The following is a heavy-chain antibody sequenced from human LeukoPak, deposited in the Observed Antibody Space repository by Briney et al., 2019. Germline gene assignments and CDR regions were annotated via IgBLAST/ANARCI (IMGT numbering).Heavy chain of an antibody. Sequence: SETLSLTCTVSGGSVSSADYYWSWIRHPPGKELEWIGEINHSGSTNYNPSLKSRVTISVDTSKNQFSLKLSSVTAADTAVYYCARGRRYYYGSGSYYSGGFDYWGQGTLVTVSS. CDR3: ARGRRYYYGSGSYYSGGFDY. V-gene: IGHV4-34*01. CDR1: GGSVSSADYY. J-gene: IGHJ4*02. D-gene: IGHD3-10*01. CDR2: INHSGST.